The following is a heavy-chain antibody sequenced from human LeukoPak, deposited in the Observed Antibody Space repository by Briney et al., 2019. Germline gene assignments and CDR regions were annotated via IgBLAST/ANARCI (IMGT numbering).Heavy chain of an antibody. V-gene: IGHV4-4*02. D-gene: IGHD4-23*01. CDR2: IYHSGST. CDR1: GGSISGSNW. CDR3: AREYGGNSWYFDL. Sequence: PSETLSLTCAVSGGSISGSNWWSWVRQSPGKGLEWIGEIYHSGSTNYNPSLKSRITISVDKSKNLFSLKLSSVTAADTAVYYCAREYGGNSWYFDLWGRGTLVTVSS. J-gene: IGHJ2*01.